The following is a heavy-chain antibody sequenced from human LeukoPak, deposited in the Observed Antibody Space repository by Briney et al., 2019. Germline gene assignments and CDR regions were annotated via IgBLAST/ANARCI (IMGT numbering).Heavy chain of an antibody. D-gene: IGHD4-17*01. Sequence: GRSLRLSCAASGFTFSSYTMHWVRQAPGKGLEWGAVISYDGSNKYYADSVKGRFTISRDNSKNTLYLQMNSPRAEDTAVYYCAREVDYGDTTGAFDYWGQGTLVTVSS. CDR3: AREVDYGDTTGAFDY. J-gene: IGHJ4*02. CDR1: GFTFSSYT. V-gene: IGHV3-30*01. CDR2: ISYDGSNK.